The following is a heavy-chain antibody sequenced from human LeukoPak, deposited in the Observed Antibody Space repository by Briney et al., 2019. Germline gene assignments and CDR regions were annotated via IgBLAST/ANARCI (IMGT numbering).Heavy chain of an antibody. CDR2: ISYDGSNK. CDR1: GFTFSSYA. V-gene: IGHV3-30*01. D-gene: IGHD2-2*02. Sequence: GGSLRLSCAASGFTFSSYAMHWVRQAPGKGLEWVAVISYDGSNKNYADSVKGRFTISRDNSKNTLYLQMNSLRAEDTAVYYCARESELLGYCSSTSCYTTYMDVWGKGTTVTVSS. J-gene: IGHJ6*03. CDR3: ARESELLGYCSSTSCYTTYMDV.